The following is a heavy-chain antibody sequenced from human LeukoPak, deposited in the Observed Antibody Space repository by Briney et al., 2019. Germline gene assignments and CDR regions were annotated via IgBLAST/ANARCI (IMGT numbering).Heavy chain of an antibody. Sequence: GGSLRLSCAASGFTFSSYSMNWVRQAPGKGLEWVSSISSSSSYIYYADSVKGRFTISRDNAKNSLYLQMNSLRAEDTAVYYCARDLFPLGIAAAGVDYWGQGTLVTVSS. V-gene: IGHV3-21*01. CDR3: ARDLFPLGIAAAGVDY. CDR2: ISSSSSYI. J-gene: IGHJ4*02. CDR1: GFTFSSYS. D-gene: IGHD6-13*01.